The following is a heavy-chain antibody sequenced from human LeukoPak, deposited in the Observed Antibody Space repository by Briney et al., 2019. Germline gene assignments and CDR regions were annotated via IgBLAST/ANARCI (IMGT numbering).Heavy chain of an antibody. CDR2: ISSSSSYI. D-gene: IGHD5-18*01. Sequence: GGSLRLSCAASGFTLSSYSMNWVRQAPGKGLEWVSSISSSSSYICYADSVKGRFTISRDNAKNSLYLQMNSLRAEDTAVDYWARDSEETTMVHWFDPWGQGTLVTVSS. V-gene: IGHV3-21*01. CDR3: ARDSEETTMVHWFDP. CDR1: GFTLSSYS. J-gene: IGHJ5*02.